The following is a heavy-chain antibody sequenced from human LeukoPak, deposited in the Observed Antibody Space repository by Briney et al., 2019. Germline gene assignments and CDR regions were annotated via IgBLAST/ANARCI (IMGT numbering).Heavy chain of an antibody. CDR2: IYHSGST. J-gene: IGHJ4*02. D-gene: IGHD1-14*01. V-gene: IGHV4-34*01. CDR1: GGSFSGYY. CDR3: ARVPPGDYVDY. Sequence: PSETLSLTCAVYGGSFSGYYWSWIRQPPGKGLEWIGDIYHSGSTNYNPSLKSRVTISVDKSKNQFSLKLSSVTAADTAVYYCARVPPGDYVDYWGQGTLVTVSS.